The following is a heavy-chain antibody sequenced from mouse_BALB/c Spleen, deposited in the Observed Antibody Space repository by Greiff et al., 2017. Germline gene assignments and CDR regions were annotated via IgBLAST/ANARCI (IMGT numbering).Heavy chain of an antibody. CDR3: TRGGYYDYDAWFAY. V-gene: IGHV1-69*02. CDR2: IYPSDSYT. Sequence: VQLQQPGAELVRPGASVKLSCKASGYTFTSYWINWVKQRPGQGLEWIGNIYPSDSYTNYNQKFKDKATLTVDKSSSTAYMQLSSPTSEDSAVYYCTRGGYYDYDAWFAYWGQGTLVTVSA. D-gene: IGHD2-4*01. CDR1: GYTFTSYW. J-gene: IGHJ3*01.